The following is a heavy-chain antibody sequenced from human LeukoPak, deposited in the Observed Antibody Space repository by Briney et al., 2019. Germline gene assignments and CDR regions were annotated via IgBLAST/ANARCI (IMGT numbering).Heavy chain of an antibody. CDR3: ARATPRRIVVVTD. D-gene: IGHD2-21*02. CDR1: GFTVSSNY. Sequence: GGSLRLSCAASGFTVSSNYMSWVRQAPGKGLEWVSVIYSGGSTYYADSVKGRFTISRDNSKNTLYLQMNSLRAEDTAVYYCARATPRRIVVVTDWGQGTLVTVSS. V-gene: IGHV3-66*01. CDR2: IYSGGST. J-gene: IGHJ4*02.